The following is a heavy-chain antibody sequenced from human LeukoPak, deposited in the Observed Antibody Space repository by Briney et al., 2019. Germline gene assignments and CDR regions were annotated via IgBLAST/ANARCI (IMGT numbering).Heavy chain of an antibody. J-gene: IGHJ4*02. V-gene: IGHV4-4*09. D-gene: IGHD6-13*01. CDR1: GGSISSYY. Sequence: TSETLSLTCTVSGGSISSYYWSWIRQPPGKGLEWIGYIYTSGSTNYNPSLKSRVTISVDTSKNQFSLKLSSVTAADTAVYYCARHLATAGTFDYWGQGTLVTVSS. CDR3: ARHLATAGTFDY. CDR2: IYTSGST.